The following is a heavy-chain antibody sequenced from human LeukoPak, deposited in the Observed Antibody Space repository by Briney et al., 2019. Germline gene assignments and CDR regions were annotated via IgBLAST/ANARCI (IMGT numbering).Heavy chain of an antibody. CDR3: ARQSRDGSKTRGYYFDY. V-gene: IGHV5-51*01. J-gene: IGHJ4*02. D-gene: IGHD3-10*01. CDR1: GYIFTNYW. CDR2: IYPADSDT. Sequence: PGESLKISCQVSGYIFTNYWIGWVRQMPGKGLESMGIIYPADSDTAYSPSFRGQVTISADKSISTVYLQWSSLKASDTAMYYCARQSRDGSKTRGYYFDYWGQGTLVTVS.